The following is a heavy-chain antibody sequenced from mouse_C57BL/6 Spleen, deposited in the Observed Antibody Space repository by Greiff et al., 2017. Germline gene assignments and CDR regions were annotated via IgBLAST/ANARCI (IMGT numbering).Heavy chain of an antibody. CDR3: ARLDDYDEFAY. CDR2: IDPSDSET. J-gene: IGHJ3*01. D-gene: IGHD2-4*01. V-gene: IGHV1-52*01. CDR1: GYTFTSYW. Sequence: QVQLQQPGAELVRPGSSVKLSCKASGYTFTSYWMHWVKQRPIQGLEWIGNIDPSDSETHYNQKFKDKATLTVDKSSSTAYMQLSSLTSEDSAVYYCARLDDYDEFAYWGQGTLVTVSA.